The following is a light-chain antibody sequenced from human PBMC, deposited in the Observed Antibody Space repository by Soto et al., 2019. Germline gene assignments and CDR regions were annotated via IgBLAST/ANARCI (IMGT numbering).Light chain of an antibody. J-gene: IGKJ2*01. CDR3: QQGHSTPYT. Sequence: DIQMTQSPSSLSASVGDSVTISCRASRNIRNYLNWYQQKPGKAHKILIYASSSLHGGVPSRCAGSGAGTDFTRTVSGVQPEDFATYFWQQGHSTPYTFGQGT. V-gene: IGKV1-39*01. CDR2: ASS. CDR1: RNIRNY.